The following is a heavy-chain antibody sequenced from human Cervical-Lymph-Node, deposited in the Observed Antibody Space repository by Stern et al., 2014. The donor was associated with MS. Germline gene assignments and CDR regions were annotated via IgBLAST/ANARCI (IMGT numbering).Heavy chain of an antibody. D-gene: IGHD3-10*01. CDR2: ISYDGRDR. J-gene: IGHJ4*02. CDR3: VKRGITEVRGVRLGDY. CDR1: GFTFSSYG. V-gene: IGHV3-30*18. Sequence: VQLVESGGGVVQPGRSLRLTCTVSGFTFSSYGMHWVRQAPGKGLEWVAVISYDGRDRYYEESVKGRFTISRDNTKNTMYLEMRRLRREDTAVYYCVKRGITEVRGVRLGDYWGPGTLVTVSS.